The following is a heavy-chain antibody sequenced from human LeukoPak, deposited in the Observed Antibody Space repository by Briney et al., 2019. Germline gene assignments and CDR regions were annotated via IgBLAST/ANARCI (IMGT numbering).Heavy chain of an antibody. D-gene: IGHD2-2*01. J-gene: IGHJ4*02. CDR1: AFTVSINY. CDR3: ARGETSSYDY. CDR2: IYSGCNT. V-gene: IGHV3-53*01. Sequence: PGGSLRLSCAASAFTVSINYMSWVRQALGEGLEWVSVIYSGCNTYYADSVKGRFTISRDNSKNTVYLQMNSLRAEDTAVYYCARGETSSYDYWGQGTLVTVSS.